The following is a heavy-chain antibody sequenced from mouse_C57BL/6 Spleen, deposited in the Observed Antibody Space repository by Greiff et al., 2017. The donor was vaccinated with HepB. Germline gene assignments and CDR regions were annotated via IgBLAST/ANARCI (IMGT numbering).Heavy chain of an antibody. CDR3: ASERDAMDY. J-gene: IGHJ4*01. Sequence: QVQLQQPGAELVKPGASVKLSCKASGYTFTSYWMHWVKQRPIQGLEWIGNIDPSDSETHYNQKFKDKATLTVDKSSSTAYMQLSSLTSEDSAVYYCASERDAMDYWGQGTSVTVSS. CDR2: IDPSDSET. V-gene: IGHV1-52*01. CDR1: GYTFTSYW.